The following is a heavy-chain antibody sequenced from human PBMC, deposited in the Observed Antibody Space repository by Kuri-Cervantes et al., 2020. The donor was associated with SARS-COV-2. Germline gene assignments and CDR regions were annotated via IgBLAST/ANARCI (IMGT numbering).Heavy chain of an antibody. Sequence: GSLRLSCAVYGGSFSGYYWSWIRQPPGKGLEWIGEINHSGSTNYNPSLKSRVTISVDTSKNQFSLKLSSVTAADTAVYYCARGKSSSYGSGSYWGFDYWGQGTLVTVSS. CDR2: INHSGST. J-gene: IGHJ4*02. CDR3: ARGKSSSYGSGSYWGFDY. CDR1: GGSFSGYY. V-gene: IGHV4-34*01. D-gene: IGHD3-10*01.